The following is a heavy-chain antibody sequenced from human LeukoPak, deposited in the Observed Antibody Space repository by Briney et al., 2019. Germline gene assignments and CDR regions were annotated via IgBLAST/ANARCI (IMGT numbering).Heavy chain of an antibody. D-gene: IGHD6-13*01. V-gene: IGHV4-34*01. J-gene: IGHJ3*02. CDR3: ASGTGNIAADAFDI. Sequence: GSLRLSCAASGFTFSSYEMNWVRQPPGKGLEWIGEINHSGSTNYNPSLKSRVTISVDTSKNQFSLKLSSVTAADTAVYYCASGTGNIAADAFDIWGQGTMVTVSS. CDR2: INHSGST. CDR1: GFTFSSYE.